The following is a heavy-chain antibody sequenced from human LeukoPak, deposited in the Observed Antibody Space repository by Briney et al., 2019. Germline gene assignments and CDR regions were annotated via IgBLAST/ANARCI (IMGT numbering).Heavy chain of an antibody. J-gene: IGHJ4*02. Sequence: SETLSLTCAVYGGSFSGYYWSWIRQPPGKGLEWIGENNHSGSTNYNPSLKSRVTISVDTSKNQFSLKLSSVTAADTAVYYCARRRGLRFKGAITNLDYWGQGTLVTVSS. V-gene: IGHV4-34*01. CDR2: NNHSGST. CDR3: ARRRGLRFKGAITNLDY. CDR1: GGSFSGYY. D-gene: IGHD3-3*01.